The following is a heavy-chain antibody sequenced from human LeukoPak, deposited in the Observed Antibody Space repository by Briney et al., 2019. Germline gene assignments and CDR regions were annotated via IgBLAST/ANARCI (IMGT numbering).Heavy chain of an antibody. J-gene: IGHJ5*02. V-gene: IGHV1-2*02. CDR2: INPNSGGT. CDR3: ARDHSITIAAGFDP. Sequence: ASVKVSCKASGYTFTGYCMHWVRQAPGHGLERMGWINPNSGGTNYAQKFQGRVTMTRDTSISTAYMELSRLRSDDTAVYYCARDHSITIAAGFDPWGQGTLVTVSS. D-gene: IGHD3-9*01. CDR1: GYTFTGYC.